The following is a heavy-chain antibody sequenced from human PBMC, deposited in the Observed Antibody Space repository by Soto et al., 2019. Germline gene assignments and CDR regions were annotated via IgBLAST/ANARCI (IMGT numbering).Heavy chain of an antibody. CDR2: IYYSGST. Sequence: SETLSLTCTVSGGSISSSSYYWGWIRQPPGKGLEWIGSIYYSGSTYYNPSLKSRVTISVDTSKNQFSLKLSSVTAADTAVYYCARTYYDSSGYRYDAFDIWGQGTMVTVSS. D-gene: IGHD3-22*01. J-gene: IGHJ3*02. CDR3: ARTYYDSSGYRYDAFDI. V-gene: IGHV4-39*01. CDR1: GGSISSSSYY.